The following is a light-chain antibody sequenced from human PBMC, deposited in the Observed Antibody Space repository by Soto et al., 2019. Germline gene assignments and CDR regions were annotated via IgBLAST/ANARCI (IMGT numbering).Light chain of an antibody. CDR3: QQYNDWPRT. Sequence: EIVMTQSPATLSVSPGGRATLSCRASQSVNSNLAWYQQKPGQAPRLLIYGASTRATDIPARFSGSGSGTEFTLTISSLQSEDFAVYFCQQYNDWPRTFGQGTKVEIK. J-gene: IGKJ1*01. CDR2: GAS. CDR1: QSVNSN. V-gene: IGKV3-15*01.